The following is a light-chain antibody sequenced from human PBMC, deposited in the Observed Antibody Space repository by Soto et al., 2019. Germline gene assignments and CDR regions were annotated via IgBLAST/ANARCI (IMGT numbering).Light chain of an antibody. CDR2: EES. CDR1: QAVPNN. J-gene: IGKJ4*01. Sequence: DINLTQSPSFLSASVGDRVTITCRPSQAVPNNMAWYQQKPGKPPKLMIYEESTLHSGVPSRFSGRKSGTQFTLTIDSLQPEDFATYYCQQVKTYPRTLGGGTKVDIK. V-gene: IGKV1-9*01. CDR3: QQVKTYPRT.